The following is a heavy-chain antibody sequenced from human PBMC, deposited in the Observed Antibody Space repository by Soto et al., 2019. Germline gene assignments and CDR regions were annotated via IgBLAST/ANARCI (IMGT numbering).Heavy chain of an antibody. V-gene: IGHV3-23*01. CDR3: ARTLGGGAAC. CDR1: GFILSNYD. J-gene: IGHJ4*02. CDR2: ISSAGTT. Sequence: EVQLLESGGDLVQPGGSLRLSCAASGFILSNYDMSWVRQAPGKGLEWVSGISSAGTTYYADSVKGRFTISRDNSENTLYLQMTRLRAEDTAAFYCARTLGGGAACWGQGTLVTAAS. D-gene: IGHD3-16*01.